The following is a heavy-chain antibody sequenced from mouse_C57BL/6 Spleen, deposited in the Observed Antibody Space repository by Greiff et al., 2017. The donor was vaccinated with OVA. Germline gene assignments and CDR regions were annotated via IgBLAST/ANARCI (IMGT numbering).Heavy chain of an antibody. Sequence: VQLQQSGAELVKPGASVKISCKASGYAFSSYWMNWVKQRPGKGLEGIGQIYPGDGDTNYNGKFKGKATLTADKSSSTAYMQLSSLTSEDSAVYFCARAYGNGGGFDYWGQGTTLTVSS. D-gene: IGHD2-1*01. CDR2: IYPGDGDT. V-gene: IGHV1-80*01. J-gene: IGHJ2*01. CDR1: GYAFSSYW. CDR3: ARAYGNGGGFDY.